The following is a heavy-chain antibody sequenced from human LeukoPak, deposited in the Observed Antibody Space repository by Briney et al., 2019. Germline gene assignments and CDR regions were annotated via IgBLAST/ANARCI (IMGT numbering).Heavy chain of an antibody. J-gene: IGHJ6*02. CDR1: GGSFSGYY. D-gene: IGHD6-19*01. CDR2: IYTSGST. V-gene: IGHV4-59*10. CDR3: ASGPGYSSGWYPGMDV. Sequence: SETLSLTCAVYGGSFSGYYWSWIRQPAGKGLEWIGRIYTSGSTNYNPSLKSRVTMSVDTSKNQFSLKLSSVTAADTAVYYCASGPGYSSGWYPGMDVWGQGTTVTVSS.